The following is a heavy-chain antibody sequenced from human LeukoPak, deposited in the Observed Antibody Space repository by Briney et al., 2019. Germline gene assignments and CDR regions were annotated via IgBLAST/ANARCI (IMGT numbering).Heavy chain of an antibody. CDR3: ARDLGLANGGLWFPYGMDV. CDR1: GFTASSSY. CDR2: IYRGGST. Sequence: GGSLRLSCAASGFTASSSYMSWVRQAPGKGLEWVSVIYRGGSTYYADSVKGRFTISRDNSKNTLYLQMNSLRAEDTAVYYCARDLGLANGGLWFPYGMDVWGQGTTVTVSS. D-gene: IGHD3-10*01. V-gene: IGHV3-66*01. J-gene: IGHJ6*02.